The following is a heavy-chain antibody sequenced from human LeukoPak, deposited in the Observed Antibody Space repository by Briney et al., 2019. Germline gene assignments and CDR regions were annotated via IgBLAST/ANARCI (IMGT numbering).Heavy chain of an antibody. J-gene: IGHJ1*01. Sequence: GGSLRLSCGASGFTFSKYAMSWVRQAPGKGLEWVSGVSGSGCVTYYADSVKGRFTISRDNSKNTLHLQMNSLRAEDTAVYYCATFLAVIAARDSLYFQHWGQGTLVSVSS. CDR1: GFTFSKYA. CDR3: ATFLAVIAARDSLYFQH. D-gene: IGHD6-6*01. CDR2: VSGSGCVT. V-gene: IGHV3-23*01.